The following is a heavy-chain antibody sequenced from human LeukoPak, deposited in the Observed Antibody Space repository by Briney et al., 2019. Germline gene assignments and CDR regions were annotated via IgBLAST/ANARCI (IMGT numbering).Heavy chain of an antibody. CDR3: ARDDAYGGRWLQFRRDQKFDY. CDR2: IYHTGGT. V-gene: IGHV4-38-2*02. Sequence: PSETLSLTCTVSYYSISSGYYWGWIRQPPGKGLEWIGSIYHTGGTYYNPSLKSRVTISVDTSKNQFSLNLNSVTAADTAVYYCARDDAYGGRWLQFRRDQKFDYWGQGTLVTVSS. CDR1: YYSISSGYY. D-gene: IGHD5-24*01. J-gene: IGHJ4*02.